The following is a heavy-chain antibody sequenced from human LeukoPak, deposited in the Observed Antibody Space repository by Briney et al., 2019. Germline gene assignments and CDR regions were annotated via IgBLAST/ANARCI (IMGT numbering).Heavy chain of an antibody. CDR3: ASSDWNYVRSDAFDI. D-gene: IGHD1-7*01. CDR2: ISAYNGNT. CDR1: GGTFSSYA. J-gene: IGHJ3*02. V-gene: IGHV1-18*01. Sequence: ASVKVSCKASGGTFSSYAISWVRQAPGQGLEWMGWISAYNGNTNYAQKLQGRVTMTTDTSTSTAYMELRSLRSDDTAVYYCASSDWNYVRSDAFDIWGQGTMVTVSS.